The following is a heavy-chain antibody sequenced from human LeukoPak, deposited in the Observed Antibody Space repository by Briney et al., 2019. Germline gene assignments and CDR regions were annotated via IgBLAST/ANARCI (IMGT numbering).Heavy chain of an antibody. CDR2: INPNSGGN. D-gene: IGHD2-2*01. Sequence: ASVKLLCKASGYTFTDFYMHWVRQAPRQGLEWMGWINPNSGGNNYAQKFQGSVNVTRDTSIRTAYMELSRLTSDDTAVYYCARAGIVIVPAEGDWGQGTLVSVSS. V-gene: IGHV1-2*02. J-gene: IGHJ4*02. CDR1: GYTFTDFY. CDR3: ARAGIVIVPAEGD.